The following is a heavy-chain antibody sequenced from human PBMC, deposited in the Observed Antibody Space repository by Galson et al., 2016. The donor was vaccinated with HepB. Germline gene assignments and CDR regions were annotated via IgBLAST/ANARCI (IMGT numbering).Heavy chain of an antibody. Sequence: SLRLSCAASGFTFSSYGMSWVRLVPGKGLEWVAVVSGNGGTIYYSDSVKGRFTISRDNSKNTLYLQMNSLRAEDTATYYCAKEMRWLKLGLDYWGQGTRVTVSS. CDR1: GFTFSSYG. V-gene: IGHV3-23*01. D-gene: IGHD5-24*01. CDR2: VSGNGGTI. J-gene: IGHJ4*02. CDR3: AKEMRWLKLGLDY.